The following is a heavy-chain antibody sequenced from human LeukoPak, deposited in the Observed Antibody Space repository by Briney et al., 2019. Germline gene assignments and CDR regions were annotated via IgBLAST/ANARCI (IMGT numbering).Heavy chain of an antibody. J-gene: IGHJ3*02. CDR3: ASAAVAGTSRNAFDI. V-gene: IGHV2-70*11. D-gene: IGHD6-19*01. CDR2: IDWDDDK. Sequence: SGPTLVNPTQTLTLTCTFSGFSLSTSGMCVSWIRQPPGKALEWLARIDWDDDKYYSTSLKTRLTISKDTSKNQVVLTMTNMDPVDTATYYCASAAVAGTSRNAFDIWGQGTMVTVSS. CDR1: GFSLSTSGMC.